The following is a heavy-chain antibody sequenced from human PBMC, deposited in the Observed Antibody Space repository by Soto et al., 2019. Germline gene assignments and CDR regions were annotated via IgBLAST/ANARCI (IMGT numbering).Heavy chain of an antibody. D-gene: IGHD1-26*01. CDR1: GDSVSSYY. J-gene: IGHJ6*02. CDR3: ARGRRSPTVYYGLDV. V-gene: IGHV4-59*02. CDR2: VYYDGST. Sequence: QVQLQESGPGLVKPSETLSLTCSVSGDSVSSYYWSWIRQPPGKGLEWIGYVYYDGSTNYNPSLDTRVTISIDTSKTQASLKLNSVPAADTAVYHCARGRRSPTVYYGLDVWGQGTTVAVSS.